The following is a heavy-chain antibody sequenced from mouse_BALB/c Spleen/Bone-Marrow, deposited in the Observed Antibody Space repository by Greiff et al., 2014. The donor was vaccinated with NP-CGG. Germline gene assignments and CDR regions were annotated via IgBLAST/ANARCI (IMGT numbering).Heavy chain of an antibody. V-gene: IGHV1-63*02. Sequence: QVHVKQSGAELVRPGTSVKMSCKAAGYTFTNYWIGWVKQRPGHGLEWIGDIYPGDNYTNYNEKFKGKATLTADTPSSTAYMQLSSLTSEDSAIYYCTRGGYDYTWFAYWGQGTLVTVSA. CDR2: IYPGDNYT. CDR1: GYTFTNYW. CDR3: TRGGYDYTWFAY. J-gene: IGHJ3*01. D-gene: IGHD2-4*01.